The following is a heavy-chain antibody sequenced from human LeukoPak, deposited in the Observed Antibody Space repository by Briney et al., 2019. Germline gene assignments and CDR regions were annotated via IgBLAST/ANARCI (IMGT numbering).Heavy chain of an antibody. CDR3: ARVGVVVAAEYYYYYMDV. D-gene: IGHD2-15*01. J-gene: IGHJ6*03. V-gene: IGHV3-11*04. CDR1: GFTFSDYY. Sequence: GGSLRLSCAASGFTFSDYYMSWIRQAPGKGLEGVSYISSSGSTIYYADSVKGRFTISRDNAKNSLYLQMNSLRAEDTAVYYCARVGVVVAAEYYYYYMDVWGKGTTVTISS. CDR2: ISSSGSTI.